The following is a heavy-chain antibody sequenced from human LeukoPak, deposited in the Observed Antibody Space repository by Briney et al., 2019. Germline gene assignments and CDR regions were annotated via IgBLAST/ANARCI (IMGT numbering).Heavy chain of an antibody. J-gene: IGHJ4*02. CDR2: INPSGGST. CDR3: ARDPTNTSGRNVYFDY. D-gene: IGHD6-19*01. Sequence: ASVKVSCEASGYTFTSYYMHWVRQAPGKGLEWMGIINPSGGSTSYAQKLQGRVIMTTDTSTTTAYMELRSLRSDDTAVYYCARDPTNTSGRNVYFDYWGQGTLVTVSS. CDR1: GYTFTSYY. V-gene: IGHV1-46*01.